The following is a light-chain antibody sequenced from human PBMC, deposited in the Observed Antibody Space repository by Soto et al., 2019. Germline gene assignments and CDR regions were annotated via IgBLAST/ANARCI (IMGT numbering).Light chain of an antibody. J-gene: IGLJ1*01. CDR2: YND. CDR3: ASWDDSLNVYV. Sequence: QSVLTQPPSVSEAPGQRVTISCSGSNSNFGNNVVSWYQQLPGNAPKLLIFYNDLPPSGVSDRFSGSKSGTSASLAISGLQSEDEADYYCASWDDSLNVYVFGTGTKVTVL. CDR1: NSNFGNNV. V-gene: IGLV1-36*01.